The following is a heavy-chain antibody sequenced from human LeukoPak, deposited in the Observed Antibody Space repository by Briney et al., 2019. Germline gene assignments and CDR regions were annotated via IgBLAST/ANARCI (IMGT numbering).Heavy chain of an antibody. J-gene: IGHJ4*02. Sequence: GGSLRLSCAASGFTFSSYGMHWVRQAPGKGLEWVAVISYDGSNKYYADSVKGRFTISRDNSKNTLYLQMNSLRAEDTAVYYCAKGLVGATSSPDYWGQGTLVTVSS. CDR1: GFTFSSYG. V-gene: IGHV3-30*18. D-gene: IGHD1-26*01. CDR3: AKGLVGATSSPDY. CDR2: ISYDGSNK.